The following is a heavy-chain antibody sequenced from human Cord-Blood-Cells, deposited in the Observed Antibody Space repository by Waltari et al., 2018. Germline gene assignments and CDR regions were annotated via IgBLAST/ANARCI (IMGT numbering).Heavy chain of an antibody. V-gene: IGHV4-34*01. Sequence: QVQLQQWGAGLLKPSETLSLTCAVYGGSFSGYYWSWIRQPPGKGLEWIGEINHSGSTNYNPTLKGRVTISVDTSKNQFSLKLDSVTAADTAVYYCATAFPGIAAAGTEYFQHWGQGTLVTVSS. CDR1: GGSFSGYY. CDR2: INHSGST. D-gene: IGHD6-13*01. CDR3: ATAFPGIAAAGTEYFQH. J-gene: IGHJ1*01.